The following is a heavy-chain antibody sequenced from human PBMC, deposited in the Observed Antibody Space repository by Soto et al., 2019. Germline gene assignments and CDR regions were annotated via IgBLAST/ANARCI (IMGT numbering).Heavy chain of an antibody. Sequence: TSETLSLTCTVSGGSISSGDYYWSWIRQHPGKGLEWIGHLYYTGSTYYNPSLKSRVTISVDTSKNQFFLNLTSVTAADTAVYYCARGPIPVVRRYFDSWGQGIPVTVSS. J-gene: IGHJ4*02. V-gene: IGHV4-30-4*02. CDR3: ARGPIPVVRRYFDS. CDR2: LYYTGST. CDR1: GGSISSGDYY. D-gene: IGHD2-15*01.